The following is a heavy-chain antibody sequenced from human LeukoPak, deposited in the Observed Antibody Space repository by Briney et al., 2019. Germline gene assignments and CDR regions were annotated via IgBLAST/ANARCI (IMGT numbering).Heavy chain of an antibody. CDR3: SRGAGYDFILEY. V-gene: IGHV3-49*03. CDR2: IRSEAHDTTP. D-gene: IGHD5-12*01. J-gene: IGHJ4*02. CDR1: GFTFGDYG. Sequence: PGQSLRLSCTASGFTFGDYGMSWFRQAPGKGLEWVGFIRSEAHDTTPQYGASVQGRFTISKDDSRRIAFLQMSSLKTEDTAVYYCSRGAGYDFILEYWGQGTLVTVSS.